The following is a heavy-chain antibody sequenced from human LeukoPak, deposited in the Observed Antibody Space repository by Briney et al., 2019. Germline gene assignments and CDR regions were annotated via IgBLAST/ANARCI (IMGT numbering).Heavy chain of an antibody. V-gene: IGHV1-46*01. Sequence: ASVKVSCKASGYTFTSYYMHWVRQAPGQGLEWMGIINASGGSTSYAQKFQGRVTMTRDTSTSTVYMELSSLRSEDTAVYYWARAYGYSYTGEVNWFDPWGQGTLVSVCS. CDR3: ARAYGYSYTGEVNWFDP. CDR2: INASGGST. D-gene: IGHD5-18*01. CDR1: GYTFTSYY. J-gene: IGHJ5*02.